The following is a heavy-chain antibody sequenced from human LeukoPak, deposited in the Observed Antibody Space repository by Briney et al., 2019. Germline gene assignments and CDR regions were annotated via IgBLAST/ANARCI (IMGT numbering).Heavy chain of an antibody. Sequence: SDTLSLTCAVSAGSICNPYCSWARQPPGKGLEFIGYISTGGDISYSPSLRSRATMSINPSNNQLSLTLTSVTTADTAVYFCVRGPGRGYDLEPWGQGSLVTVSS. CDR3: VRGPGRGYDLEP. J-gene: IGHJ5*02. V-gene: IGHV4-4*08. CDR1: AGSICNPY. D-gene: IGHD3-22*01. CDR2: ISTGGDI.